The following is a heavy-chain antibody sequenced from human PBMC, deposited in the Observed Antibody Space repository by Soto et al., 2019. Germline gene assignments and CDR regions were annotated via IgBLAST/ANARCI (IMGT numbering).Heavy chain of an antibody. CDR3: AGRLDGDYGDFDY. D-gene: IGHD4-17*01. CDR2: IIPILGIA. Sequence: QVQLVQSGAEVKKPGSSVKVSCKASGGTFSTYIISWVRQAPGQGLEWMGRIIPILGIANYAQKFQGRVTITADKSTRTAYMELSSLRSEDTAVYYCAGRLDGDYGDFDYGGQGTLVTVSS. J-gene: IGHJ4*02. CDR1: GGTFSTYI. V-gene: IGHV1-69*02.